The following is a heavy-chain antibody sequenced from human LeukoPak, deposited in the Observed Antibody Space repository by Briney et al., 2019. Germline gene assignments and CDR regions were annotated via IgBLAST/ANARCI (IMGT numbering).Heavy chain of an antibody. CDR2: INHSGST. D-gene: IGHD6-19*01. V-gene: IGHV4-34*01. Sequence: SETLSLTCAVYGGSFSGYYWSWIRQPPGKGLEWIGEINHSGSTNYNPSLKSRVTISVDTSQDQFSLKLSYVTAADTAVYYCARGSDCSGWPAEFDYWGQGTLVIVSS. CDR1: GGSFSGYY. J-gene: IGHJ4*02. CDR3: ARGSDCSGWPAEFDY.